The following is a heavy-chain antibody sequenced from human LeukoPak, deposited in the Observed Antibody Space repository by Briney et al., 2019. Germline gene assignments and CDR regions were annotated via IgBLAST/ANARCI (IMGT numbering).Heavy chain of an antibody. Sequence: GGSLRLSCAASGFTFSSYSMNWVRQAPGKGLEWVAVISYDGSNKYYADSVKGRFTISRDNSKNTLYLQMNSLRAEDTAVYYCAKDMDYYGSGSYIGFMDVWGKGTTVTISS. V-gene: IGHV3-30*18. CDR2: ISYDGSNK. CDR3: AKDMDYYGSGSYIGFMDV. D-gene: IGHD3-10*01. J-gene: IGHJ6*03. CDR1: GFTFSSYS.